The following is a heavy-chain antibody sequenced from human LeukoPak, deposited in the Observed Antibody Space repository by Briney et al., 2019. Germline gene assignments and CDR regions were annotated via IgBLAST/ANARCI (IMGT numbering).Heavy chain of an antibody. CDR2: LTSSGGST. D-gene: IGHD3-22*01. CDR3: ARHDPLITMIIGERAFDI. V-gene: IGHV3-23*01. Sequence: GSLRLSCAASGFTFNKYAMSWVRQAPGKGLEWVSSLTSSGGSTDYADSVRGRFTISRDNSRNTLSLQMNSLRVEDTAVYYCARHDPLITMIIGERAFDIWGQGTMVTVPS. CDR1: GFTFNKYA. J-gene: IGHJ3*02.